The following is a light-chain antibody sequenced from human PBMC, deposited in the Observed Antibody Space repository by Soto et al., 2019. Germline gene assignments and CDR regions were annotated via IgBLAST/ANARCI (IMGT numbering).Light chain of an antibody. CDR1: SSNLGAGYD. CDR3: QAYNYRLTASV. Sequence: QSVLTQPPSVSGAPGQRVTISCTGNSSNLGAGYDVHWYQQLPGAAPKLVIFGNRNRPSGVPERFCGSKSGTSASLAITGLQADDDADYYQQAYNYRLTASVFGGGTKVTVL. CDR2: GNR. J-gene: IGLJ3*02. V-gene: IGLV1-40*01.